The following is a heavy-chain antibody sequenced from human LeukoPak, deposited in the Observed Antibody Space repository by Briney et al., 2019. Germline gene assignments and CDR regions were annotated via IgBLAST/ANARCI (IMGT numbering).Heavy chain of an antibody. CDR3: ARDTISFQIEKATIPLAY. Sequence: GGSLRLSCATSGFTFKNYGMHWVRQAPGKGLEWVAVISYDKSHKYYADSVKGRFTISRDNSKNTLYLQMNSLRAEDTAVYYCARDTISFQIEKATIPLAYWGQGTLVTVSS. CDR2: ISYDKSHK. CDR1: GFTFKNYG. J-gene: IGHJ4*02. D-gene: IGHD5-24*01. V-gene: IGHV3-30*19.